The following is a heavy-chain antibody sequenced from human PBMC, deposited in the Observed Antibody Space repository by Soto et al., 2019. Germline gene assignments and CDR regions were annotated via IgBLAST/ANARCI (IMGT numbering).Heavy chain of an antibody. CDR3: VRGGWLGDAFDI. CDR2: ISSGSDTT. V-gene: IGHV3-48*02. CDR1: GFTFSRSG. J-gene: IGHJ3*02. Sequence: EAQLVESGGGLVQPGESLRLCCAASGFTFSRSGMNWVRQAPGKGLEWISYISSGSDTTYYADSVRGRFTVSRDNAKDSLCLQMTILRHNDTARYYCVRGGWLGDAFDIWGHGTMVSVSS. D-gene: IGHD5-12*01.